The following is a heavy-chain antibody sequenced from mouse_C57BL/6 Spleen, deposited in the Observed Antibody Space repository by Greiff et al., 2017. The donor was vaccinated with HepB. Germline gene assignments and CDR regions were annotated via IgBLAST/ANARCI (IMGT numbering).Heavy chain of an antibody. V-gene: IGHV1-80*01. CDR1: GYAFSSYW. Sequence: QVQLQQSGAELVKPGASVKISCKASGYAFSSYWMNWVKQRPGKGLEWIGQIYPGDGDTNYNGKFKGKATLTADKSSSTAYMQLSSLTSEDSAVYFCARFTTVVGNYFDYWGQGTTLTVSS. CDR3: ARFTTVVGNYFDY. CDR2: IYPGDGDT. D-gene: IGHD1-1*01. J-gene: IGHJ2*01.